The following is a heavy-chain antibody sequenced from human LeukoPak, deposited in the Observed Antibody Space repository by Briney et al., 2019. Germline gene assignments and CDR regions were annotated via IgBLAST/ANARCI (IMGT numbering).Heavy chain of an antibody. D-gene: IGHD6-6*01. J-gene: IGHJ6*03. CDR1: GGTFSSYA. Sequence: GASVKVSCKASGGTFSSYAISWVRQAPGQGLEWMGGIISIFGTANYAQKFQGRVTITTDESTSTAYMELSSLRSEDTAVYYCARGPGSSSSVYYYMDVWGKGTTVTVSS. V-gene: IGHV1-69*05. CDR3: ARGPGSSSSVYYYMDV. CDR2: IISIFGTA.